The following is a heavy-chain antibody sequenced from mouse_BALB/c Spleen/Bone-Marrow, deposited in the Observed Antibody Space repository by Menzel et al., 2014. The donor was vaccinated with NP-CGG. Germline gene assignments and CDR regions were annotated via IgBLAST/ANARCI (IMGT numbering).Heavy chain of an antibody. J-gene: IGHJ2*01. V-gene: IGHV5-12-1*01. D-gene: IGHD1-1*01. CDR2: ISSGGGST. Sequence: EVKLVESGGGLAKPGGSLKLSCAASGFAFSSYDMSWARQTPEKRLEWVAYISSGGGSTYYPDTVKGRFTISRDNARNTLYLQMSSLKSEDTAMYYCAREVLRDYFDYWGQGTTLTVSS. CDR3: AREVLRDYFDY. CDR1: GFAFSSYD.